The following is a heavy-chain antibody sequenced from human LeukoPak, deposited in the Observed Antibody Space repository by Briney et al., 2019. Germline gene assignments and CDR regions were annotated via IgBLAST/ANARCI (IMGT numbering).Heavy chain of an antibody. CDR1: GYTFTGYY. CDR2: INPNSGGT. V-gene: IGHV1-2*02. CDR3: ARDRDPVGFDP. Sequence: GASVKVSCKASGYTFTGYYMHWVRQAPGQGLEWMGWINPNSGGTNYAQKLQGRDNMTRDTYIRTDNMELSRMTSDDTAEYYCARDRDPVGFDPWGQGNLVTVSS. D-gene: IGHD3-10*01. J-gene: IGHJ5*02.